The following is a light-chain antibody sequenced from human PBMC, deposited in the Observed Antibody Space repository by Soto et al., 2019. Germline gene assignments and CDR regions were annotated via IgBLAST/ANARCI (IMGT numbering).Light chain of an antibody. CDR3: QQYNNYRWT. J-gene: IGKJ1*01. CDR1: QSLSSW. Sequence: DIQMTQSPSTLSTSVGDRVTITCRASQSLSSWLAWYQQKPGKAPKLLIYDASSLESGVPSRFSGRGSGTKFTLTISSLQPDDLAIYYCQQYNNYRWTFGQGTKVDIK. V-gene: IGKV1-5*01. CDR2: DAS.